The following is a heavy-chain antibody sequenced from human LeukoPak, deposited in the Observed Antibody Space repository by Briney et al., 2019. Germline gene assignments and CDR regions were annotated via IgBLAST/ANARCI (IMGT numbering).Heavy chain of an antibody. CDR3: AISQGSYYDTSGYLGGDY. V-gene: IGHV1-18*01. J-gene: IGHJ4*02. CDR2: ISHYSGNT. Sequence: ASVKVSCKASGYTFTNYGIFWVRQAPGQGLEWMGWISHYSGNTNYAQKLEGRLTMTTKTSTSTAYMELESLRSDDTAVYYCAISQGSYYDTSGYLGGDYWGQGTLVTVSS. D-gene: IGHD3-22*01. CDR1: GYTFTNYG.